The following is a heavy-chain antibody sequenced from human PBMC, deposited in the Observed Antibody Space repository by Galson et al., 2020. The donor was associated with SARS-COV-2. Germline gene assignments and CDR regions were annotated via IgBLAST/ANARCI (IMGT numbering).Heavy chain of an antibody. V-gene: IGHV3-30*18. CDR3: AKDPENGVVGDYYYYGMDV. D-gene: IGHD2-8*01. CDR1: GFTFSSYG. Sequence: GESLKISCAASGFTFSSYGMHWVRQAPGKGLEWVAVISYDGSNKYYADSVKGRFTISRDNSKNTLYLQMNSLRAEDTAVYYCAKDPENGVVGDYYYYGMDVWGQGTTVTVSS. J-gene: IGHJ6*02. CDR2: ISYDGSNK.